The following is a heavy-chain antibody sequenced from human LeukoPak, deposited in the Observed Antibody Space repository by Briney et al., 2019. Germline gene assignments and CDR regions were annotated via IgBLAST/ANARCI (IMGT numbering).Heavy chain of an antibody. CDR1: GFTFSSYA. D-gene: IGHD1-1*01. Sequence: GGSLRLSCAASGFTFSSYAMSWVRQAPGKGLEWVSAISGSGGSTYYAASVKGRFTISRDNSKNTLYLQMNSLRAEDTAVYYCAKDGRNGDYYYYMDVWGKGTTVTVSS. CDR2: ISGSGGST. V-gene: IGHV3-23*01. CDR3: AKDGRNGDYYYYMDV. J-gene: IGHJ6*03.